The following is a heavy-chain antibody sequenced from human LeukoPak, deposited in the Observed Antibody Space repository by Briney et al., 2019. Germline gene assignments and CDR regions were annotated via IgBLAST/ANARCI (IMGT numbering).Heavy chain of an antibody. CDR2: LNPSNSGT. CDR1: GYTFSGYY. CDR3: ARDPSSMIRGVIIWYFDE. J-gene: IGHJ4*02. D-gene: IGHD3-10*01. V-gene: IGHV1-2*02. Sequence: ASVKVSCKASGYTFSGYYMHWVRQAPGQGPEWMGWLNPSNSGTNYAQNFQGRITMTRDTSISTAFMELSSLRSDDTAVYYCARDPSSMIRGVIIWYFDEWGQGTLVTVSS.